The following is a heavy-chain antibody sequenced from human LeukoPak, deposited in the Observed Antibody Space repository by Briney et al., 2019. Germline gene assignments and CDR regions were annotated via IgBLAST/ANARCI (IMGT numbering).Heavy chain of an antibody. CDR2: IYSGGST. CDR1: GFTFSSYS. J-gene: IGHJ4*02. Sequence: PGGSLRLSCAASGFTFSSYSMNWVRQAPGKGLEWVSVIYSGGSTYYADSVKGRFIISRDNSKNTLYLQMNSLRAEDTAVYYCARVHFYSYGIDYWGQGTLVTVSS. D-gene: IGHD5-18*01. CDR3: ARVHFYSYGIDY. V-gene: IGHV3-53*01.